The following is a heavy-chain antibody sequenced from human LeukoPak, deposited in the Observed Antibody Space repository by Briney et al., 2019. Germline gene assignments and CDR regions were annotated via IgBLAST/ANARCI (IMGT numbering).Heavy chain of an antibody. V-gene: IGHV1-2*02. Sequence: ASVKVSCKASGYTFTGYYMHWVRQAPGQGLEWMGWINPNSGGTNYAQKFQGRVTMTRDTSISTAYMELSRLRSDDTAVYYCARVYCGGDCSPFNYYYGMDVWGQGTTVTVSS. J-gene: IGHJ6*02. CDR1: GYTFTGYY. CDR2: INPNSGGT. D-gene: IGHD2-21*02. CDR3: ARVYCGGDCSPFNYYYGMDV.